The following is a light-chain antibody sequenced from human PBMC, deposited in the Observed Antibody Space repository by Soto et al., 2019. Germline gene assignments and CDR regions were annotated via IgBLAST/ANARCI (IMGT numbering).Light chain of an antibody. V-gene: IGKV3-20*01. J-gene: IGKJ1*01. CDR2: GAS. CDR1: QSVPNTY. Sequence: EIVLSQSPGIMSLSPGERATLSCRASQSVPNTYFAWYQQKPGQPPRLLISGASHRATGIPDRFSGSGSGTDFTPTISRPEHEEFAVYVGQQFGNAPWTFGQGTRGE. CDR3: QQFGNAPWT.